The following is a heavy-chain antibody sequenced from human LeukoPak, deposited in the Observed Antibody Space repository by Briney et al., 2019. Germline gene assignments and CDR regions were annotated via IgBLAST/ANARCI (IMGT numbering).Heavy chain of an antibody. V-gene: IGHV3-48*03. CDR2: IGSSGSTI. Sequence: PGGSLRLSCAASGFTFSSYEMNWVRQAPGKGLEWVSYIGSSGSTIYYADSVKGRFTISRDNAKNSLYLQMNSLRAEDTAVYYCARAFQELPQLYYYYYMDVWGKGTTVTVSS. D-gene: IGHD6-13*01. CDR3: ARAFQELPQLYYYYYMDV. CDR1: GFTFSSYE. J-gene: IGHJ6*03.